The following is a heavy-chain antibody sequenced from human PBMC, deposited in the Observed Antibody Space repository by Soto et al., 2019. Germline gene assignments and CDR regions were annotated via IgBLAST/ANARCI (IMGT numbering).Heavy chain of an antibody. Sequence: QVQLVQSGADVRRPGASVRVSCKASGYSFIDYYINWVRQAPGQGLEWMGWINPKDGATKSAQKFQDWVTMTSDTSHTTAYLDLRSDDTAVYYCARGRKVVATPARDDWFDPWGQGTLVTVSS. CDR1: GYSFIDYY. CDR2: INPKDGAT. D-gene: IGHD2-21*02. CDR3: ARGRKVVATPARDDWFDP. J-gene: IGHJ5*02. V-gene: IGHV1-2*04.